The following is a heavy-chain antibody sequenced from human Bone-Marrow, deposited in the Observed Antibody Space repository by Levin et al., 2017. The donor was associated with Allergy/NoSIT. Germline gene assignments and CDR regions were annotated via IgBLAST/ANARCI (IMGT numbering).Heavy chain of an antibody. V-gene: IGHV3-21*04. Sequence: GESLKISCAASGFTFSSNSMNWVRQAPGKGLEWVSSISSSATNIYYADSVKGRFTISRDNAKNSLFLQMNSLRAEDTAVYYCARGADWFDPWGQGTLVTVSS. J-gene: IGHJ5*02. CDR1: GFTFSSNS. CDR2: ISSSATNI. CDR3: ARGADWFDP.